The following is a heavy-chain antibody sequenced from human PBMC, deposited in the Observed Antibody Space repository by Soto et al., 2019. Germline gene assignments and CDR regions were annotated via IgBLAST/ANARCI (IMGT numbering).Heavy chain of an antibody. Sequence: GASVKVSCKASGGTFSSYTISWVRQAPGQGLEWMGRIIPILGIANYAQKLQGRVTITADKSTSTAYMERSSLRFEETAVYYCARALPGGDNWFDPWGQGTLVTVSS. V-gene: IGHV1-69*02. CDR2: IIPILGIA. J-gene: IGHJ5*02. CDR1: GGTFSSYT. D-gene: IGHD3-10*01. CDR3: ARALPGGDNWFDP.